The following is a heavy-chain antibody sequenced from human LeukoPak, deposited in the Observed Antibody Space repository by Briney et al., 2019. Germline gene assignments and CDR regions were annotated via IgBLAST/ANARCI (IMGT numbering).Heavy chain of an antibody. Sequence: PGGSLRLSCAASGFTVSGNYMTWVRQAPGKGLEWVSVIYSGGSTYYADSVKGRFTISRDNSKNTLYLQMNSLRVEDTAVYYCARDRRSGWYFDFWGQGTLVTVSS. D-gene: IGHD6-19*01. CDR3: ARDRRSGWYFDF. CDR2: IYSGGST. J-gene: IGHJ4*02. CDR1: GFTVSGNY. V-gene: IGHV3-53*01.